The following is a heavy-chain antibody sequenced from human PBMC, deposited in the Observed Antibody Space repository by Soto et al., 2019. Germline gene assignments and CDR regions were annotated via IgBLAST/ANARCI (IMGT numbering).Heavy chain of an antibody. D-gene: IGHD2-8*02. CDR3: ARGMTPPGAPAWYYFDS. V-gene: IGHV4-4*07. J-gene: IGHJ4*02. Sequence: PETLSLTYTVSGASITGSFFWSWIRQPAGKGLEWIGRFSLSGTTNYNPSLRSRVTMSADVSKNQFSLRLTSVTAADTALYYCARGMTPPGAPAWYYFDSWGQGTLVTVSS. CDR2: FSLSGTT. CDR1: GASITGSFF.